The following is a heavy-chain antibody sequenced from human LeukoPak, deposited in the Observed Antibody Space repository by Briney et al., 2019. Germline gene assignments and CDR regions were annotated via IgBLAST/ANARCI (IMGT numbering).Heavy chain of an antibody. J-gene: IGHJ4*02. V-gene: IGHV3-48*03. CDR3: AREGGLCTNGVCYVGYFDY. D-gene: IGHD2-8*01. Sequence: PGGSLRLSFAASGFTFSSYEMNWVRQSPGKGLEWVSYISSGGSTIYYADSVKGSFTISRDNAKTSLYLQMNSLRAEDTAVYYCAREGGLCTNGVCYVGYFDYWGQGTLVTVSS. CDR1: GFTFSSYE. CDR2: ISSGGSTI.